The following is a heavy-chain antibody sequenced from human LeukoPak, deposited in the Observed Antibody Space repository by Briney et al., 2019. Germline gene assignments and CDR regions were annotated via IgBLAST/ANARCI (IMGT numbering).Heavy chain of an antibody. CDR3: ARQPVDPDAFDI. V-gene: IGHV1-69*04. D-gene: IGHD5-12*01. CDR1: GGTFSSYA. CDR2: IIPILGIA. J-gene: IGHJ3*02. Sequence: GASVKLSCKASGGTFSSYAISWVRHAPGQGLEWMGRIIPILGIANYAQKFQGRVTITADKSTSTAYMELSSLRSEDTAVYYCARQPVDPDAFDIWGQGTMVTVSS.